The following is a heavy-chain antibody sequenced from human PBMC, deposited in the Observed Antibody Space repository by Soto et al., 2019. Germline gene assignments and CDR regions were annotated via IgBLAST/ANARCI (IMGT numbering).Heavy chain of an antibody. D-gene: IGHD2-2*01. J-gene: IGHJ3*02. Sequence: GGSLRLSCAASGFTFSSYGMHWVRQAPGKGLDWVAVISYDGSNIYYADSVKGRFTISRDNSKNTLYLQMNSLRAEDTAVYYCARELITNAAFHNWGQGTMVTV. CDR3: ARELITNAAFHN. CDR1: GFTFSSYG. V-gene: IGHV3-30*03. CDR2: ISYDGSNI.